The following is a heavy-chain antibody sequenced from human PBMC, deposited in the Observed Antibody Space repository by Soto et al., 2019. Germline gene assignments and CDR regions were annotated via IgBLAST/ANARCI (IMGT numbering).Heavy chain of an antibody. CDR1: GGPISSSSYC. D-gene: IGHD3-3*02. CDR3: ASPKIAFYNWFDP. CDR2: IYYSGST. J-gene: IGHJ5*02. Sequence: SETLSLTWTVSGGPISSSSYCWGWIRQPPRKGLEWIGSIYYSGSTYYNPSLKSRVTISVDTSKNQFSLKLSSVTAADTAVYYCASPKIAFYNWFDPWGQGTLVTVS. V-gene: IGHV4-39*01.